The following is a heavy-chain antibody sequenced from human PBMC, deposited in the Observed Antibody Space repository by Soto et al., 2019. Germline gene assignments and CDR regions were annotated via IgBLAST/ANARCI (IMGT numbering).Heavy chain of an antibody. V-gene: IGHV3-11*01. CDR1: GFTFSDYY. J-gene: IGHJ5*02. Sequence: GGSLRLSCAASGFTFSDYYMSWIRQAPGKGLEWVSYISSSGSTIYYADSVKGRFTISRDNAKNSLYLQMNSLRAEDTAVYYCARVSDYCSSTSCPLWFDPWGQGTLVTVSS. CDR2: ISSSGSTI. D-gene: IGHD2-2*01. CDR3: ARVSDYCSSTSCPLWFDP.